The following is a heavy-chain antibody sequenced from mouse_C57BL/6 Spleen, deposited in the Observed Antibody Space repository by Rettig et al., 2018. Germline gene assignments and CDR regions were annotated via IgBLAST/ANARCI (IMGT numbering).Heavy chain of an antibody. CDR3: AKGGWLLPAWFAY. J-gene: IGHJ3*01. CDR2: INPSNGGT. V-gene: IGHV1-53*01. Sequence: PGQGLEWLGNINPSNGGTNYNEKFKSKATLTVDKSSSTAYMQLSSLTSEDSAVYYCAKGGWLLPAWFAYWGQGTLVTVSA. D-gene: IGHD2-3*01.